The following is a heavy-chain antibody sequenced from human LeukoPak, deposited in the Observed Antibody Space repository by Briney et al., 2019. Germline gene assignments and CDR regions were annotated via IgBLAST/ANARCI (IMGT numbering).Heavy chain of an antibody. V-gene: IGHV4-59*01. CDR2: IYYSGST. D-gene: IGHD6-6*01. Sequence: SETLSLTCTVSGGSICSYYWSWIRQPPGKGLEWIGYIYYSGSTNYNPSLKSRVTISVDTSKNQFSLKLSSVTAADTAVYYCARVPPYSSSTWSPDYWGQGTLVTVSS. J-gene: IGHJ4*02. CDR1: GGSICSYY. CDR3: ARVPPYSSSTWSPDY.